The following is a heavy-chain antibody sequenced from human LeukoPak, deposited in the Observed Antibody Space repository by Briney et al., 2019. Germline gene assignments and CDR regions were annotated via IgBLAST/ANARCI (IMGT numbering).Heavy chain of an antibody. CDR2: IYYSGST. Sequence: AETLSLTCTVSGCSISSSSYYWGWIRQPPGKGLEWIGSIYYSGSTYYNPALKSRATISVDTSKNQFSLKLGSVTAADTAVYYCARDPYCTNGVCRGVNWFDPWGQGTLVTVSS. J-gene: IGHJ5*02. CDR1: GCSISSSSYY. V-gene: IGHV4-39*07. CDR3: ARDPYCTNGVCRGVNWFDP. D-gene: IGHD2-8*01.